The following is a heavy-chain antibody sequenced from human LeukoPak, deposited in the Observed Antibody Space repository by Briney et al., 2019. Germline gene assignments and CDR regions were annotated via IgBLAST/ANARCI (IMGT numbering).Heavy chain of an antibody. CDR3: ARGKSDWLLSLYGMDV. CDR2: ISSSGSTI. CDR1: GFTFSNYT. D-gene: IGHD3-9*01. V-gene: IGHV3-48*04. Sequence: PGGSLRLSCAASGFTFSNYTMNWVRQAPGKGLEWVSYISSSGSTIYYADSVKGRFTISRDNAKNSLYLQMNSLRAEDTAVYYCARGKSDWLLSLYGMDVWGQGATVTVSS. J-gene: IGHJ6*02.